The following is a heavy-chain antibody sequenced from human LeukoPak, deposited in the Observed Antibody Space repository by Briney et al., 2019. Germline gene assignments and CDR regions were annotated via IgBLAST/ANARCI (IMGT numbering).Heavy chain of an antibody. Sequence: GGSLGLSCAASGFTFSAYSMNWVRQAPGRGLEWVSYIHGTSGTIYYADSVKGRFTISRDNAKNSLYLHMNTLRAENTAVYYCARCPGWYTFDLWGQGTMVAVSS. D-gene: IGHD6-19*01. CDR1: GFTFSAYS. J-gene: IGHJ3*01. CDR3: ARCPGWYTFDL. V-gene: IGHV3-48*04. CDR2: IHGTSGTI.